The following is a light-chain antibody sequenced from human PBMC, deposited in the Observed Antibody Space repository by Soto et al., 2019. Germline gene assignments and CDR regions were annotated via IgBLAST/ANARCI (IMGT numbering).Light chain of an antibody. J-gene: IGKJ4*01. CDR1: QGIRHY. V-gene: IGKV1-6*01. CDR3: LQDYNYPLT. CDR2: AAS. Sequence: ALQMTQSPSSLSASVGDRVTITCRASQGIRHYLGWYQQKTGKAPKLLIYAASSLQSGVPSRFSGSGSGTDFTLTISSLQPEDFATYYCLQDYNYPLTFGGGTKVEIK.